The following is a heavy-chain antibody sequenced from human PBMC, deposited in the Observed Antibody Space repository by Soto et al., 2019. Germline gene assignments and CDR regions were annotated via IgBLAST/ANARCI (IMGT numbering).Heavy chain of an antibody. V-gene: IGHV4-61*01. CDR2: VFYTGNT. CDR1: GASVTNDLYF. Sequence: PSETLSLTCNVSGASVTNDLYFWNWLRQSPGTGLEWLGSVFYTGNTNLNPSLKSRVTISLDTSNNQFSLRLRSVTAADTAVYYCARTFCSTTSCQAHGMDVWGQGTTVTVSS. J-gene: IGHJ6*02. CDR3: ARTFCSTTSCQAHGMDV. D-gene: IGHD2-2*01.